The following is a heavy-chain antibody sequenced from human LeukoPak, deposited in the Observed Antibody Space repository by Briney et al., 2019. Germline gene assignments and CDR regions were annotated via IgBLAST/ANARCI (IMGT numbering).Heavy chain of an antibody. CDR2: INPNSGGT. CDR1: GYTFTSYG. J-gene: IGHJ4*02. D-gene: IGHD6-6*01. V-gene: IGHV1-2*02. Sequence: ASVKVSCKASGYTFTSYGISWVRQAPGQGLEWMGWINPNSGGTNYAQKFQGRVTMTRDTSISTAYMELSRLRSDDTAVYYCARVGLRVAARTNFDYWGQGTLVTVSS. CDR3: ARVGLRVAARTNFDY.